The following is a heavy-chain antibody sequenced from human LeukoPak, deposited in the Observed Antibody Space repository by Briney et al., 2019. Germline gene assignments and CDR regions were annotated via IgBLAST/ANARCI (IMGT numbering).Heavy chain of an antibody. J-gene: IGHJ6*03. Sequence: GGSLRLSCAASGFTFSSYAMHWVRQAPGKGLEYVSAISSNGGSTYYANSAKGRFTISRDNSKNTLYLQMGSLRAEDMAVYYCARSLRFGELSYYYYMDVWGKGTTVTVSS. D-gene: IGHD3-10*01. V-gene: IGHV3-64*01. CDR3: ARSLRFGELSYYYYMDV. CDR2: ISSNGGST. CDR1: GFTFSSYA.